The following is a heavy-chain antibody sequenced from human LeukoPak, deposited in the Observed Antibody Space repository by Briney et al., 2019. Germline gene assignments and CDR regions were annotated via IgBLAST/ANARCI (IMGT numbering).Heavy chain of an antibody. CDR3: ATDYGKDPLYFDY. V-gene: IGHV3-30*04. Sequence: GGSLGLSCAASGFTFTGYAMHGVRQAPGKGLEGVAVISYDASSEYYADSVKGRFTISRDNSKNTLYLQMSSLRAEDTAVYYCATDYGKDPLYFDYWGQGTLVTVSS. D-gene: IGHD3-16*01. CDR1: GFTFTGYA. J-gene: IGHJ4*02. CDR2: ISYDASSE.